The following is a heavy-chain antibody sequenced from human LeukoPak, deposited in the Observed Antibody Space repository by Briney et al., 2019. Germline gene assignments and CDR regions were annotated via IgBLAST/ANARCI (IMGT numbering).Heavy chain of an antibody. Sequence: AGGSLRLACAASGFTFRSYWMTWVRQAPGKGLEWVAHIKQDGSEKYYVDSLKGRFTVSRDNGKNSLYLQLNSLRAEDMAVYYCARISKTDAFDIWGQGTMVTVSS. V-gene: IGHV3-7*01. CDR3: ARISKTDAFDI. D-gene: IGHD4-11*01. CDR1: GFTFRSYW. CDR2: IKQDGSEK. J-gene: IGHJ3*02.